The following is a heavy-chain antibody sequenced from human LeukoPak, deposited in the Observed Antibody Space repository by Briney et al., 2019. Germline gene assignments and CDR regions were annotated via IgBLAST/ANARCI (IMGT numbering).Heavy chain of an antibody. J-gene: IGHJ4*02. V-gene: IGHV4-34*01. CDR2: INHSGST. Sequence: SETLSLTCAVYGGSFSGYFWSWIRQPPGKGLEWIGEINHSGSTNYNPSLKSRVTISVDTSKNQFSLKLSSVTAADTAVYYCARRRYYYGSGSQSYYFDYWGQGTLVTVSS. CDR1: GGSFSGYF. CDR3: ARRRYYYGSGSQSYYFDY. D-gene: IGHD3-10*01.